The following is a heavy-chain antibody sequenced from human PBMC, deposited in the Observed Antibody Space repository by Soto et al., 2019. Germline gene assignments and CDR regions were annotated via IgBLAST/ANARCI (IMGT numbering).Heavy chain of an antibody. Sequence: SETMSLICTVSGGSISSAGYYWSWIRQHPGKGLEWIGYIYYSGSTYHNPSLKSRVTISVDTSKNQFSLKLSAVTAADTAVYYSARRTVATNYFDNRGQGTGVTVTS. D-gene: IGHD2-15*01. CDR1: GGSISSAGYY. CDR3: ARRTVATNYFDN. J-gene: IGHJ4*02. V-gene: IGHV4-31*03. CDR2: IYYSGST.